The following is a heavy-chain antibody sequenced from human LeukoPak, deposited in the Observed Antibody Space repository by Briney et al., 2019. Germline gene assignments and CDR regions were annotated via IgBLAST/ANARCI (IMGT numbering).Heavy chain of an antibody. D-gene: IGHD3-10*01. Sequence: PGGSLRLSCAASGFTFSSYWMSWVRQAPGKGREWVANIKQDGSEKYYVDSVKGRFTISRDNAKNSLYLQMNSLRAEDTAVYYCARDMVPGYGSGSSGVDPWGQGTLVTVSS. CDR3: ARDMVPGYGSGSSGVDP. V-gene: IGHV3-7*01. CDR2: IKQDGSEK. CDR1: GFTFSSYW. J-gene: IGHJ5*02.